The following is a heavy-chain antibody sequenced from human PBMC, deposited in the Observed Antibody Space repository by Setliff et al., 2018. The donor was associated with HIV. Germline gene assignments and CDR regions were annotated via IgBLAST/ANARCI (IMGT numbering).Heavy chain of an antibody. CDR3: ARLRPYNSALDY. Sequence: PGESLKISCAASGFTLSNTYMAWARQAPGKRPEWVSTLYGSGDTYHADSVKGRFTLSRDNSKNTVYLQVGSLRPDDTAMYYCARLRPYNSALDYWGQGTLVTVSS. D-gene: IGHD3-10*01. J-gene: IGHJ4*02. CDR1: GFTLSNTY. V-gene: IGHV3-66*02. CDR2: LYGSGDT.